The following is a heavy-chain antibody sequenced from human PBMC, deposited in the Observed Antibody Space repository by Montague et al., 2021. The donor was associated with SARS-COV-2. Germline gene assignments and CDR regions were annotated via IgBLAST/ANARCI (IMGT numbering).Heavy chain of an antibody. Sequence: SLRLSCAASTFTVNNNYMSWVRQAPGKGLEWVSVIYAGGSTYYADSVRGRFTISRDISKNTLFLQMNSLRAEDTALYYCARVRNGWAYYFDYWGQGTLVTVSS. CDR3: ARVRNGWAYYFDY. J-gene: IGHJ4*02. CDR1: TFTVNNNY. V-gene: IGHV3-66*01. CDR2: IYAGGST. D-gene: IGHD1-1*01.